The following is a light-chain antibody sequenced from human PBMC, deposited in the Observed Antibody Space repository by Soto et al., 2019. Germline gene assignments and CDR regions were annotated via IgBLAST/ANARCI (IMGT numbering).Light chain of an antibody. CDR2: DAS. CDR3: HQFSSYPLT. V-gene: IGKV3-20*01. CDR1: QTVRNNY. J-gene: IGKJ4*01. Sequence: GLTQSPGTVSLSQGERATLSCRASQTVRNNYLAWYQQKPGQAPRLLIYDASSRATGIPDRFSGGGSGADFTLTISRLEPEDFAVYYCHQFSSYPLTFGGGTKVDIK.